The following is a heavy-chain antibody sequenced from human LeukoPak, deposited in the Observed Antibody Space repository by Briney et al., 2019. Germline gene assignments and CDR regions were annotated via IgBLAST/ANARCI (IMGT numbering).Heavy chain of an antibody. V-gene: IGHV4-61*02. J-gene: IGHJ4*02. Sequence: SQTLSLTCTVSGGSISSGSYYWSWIRQPAGKGLEWIGRIYTSGSTNYNPSLKSRVTISVDTSKNQFSLKLSSVTAADTAVYYCARGAYSSGSYYFDYWGQGTLVTVSS. CDR1: GGSISSGSYY. D-gene: IGHD6-19*01. CDR3: ARGAYSSGSYYFDY. CDR2: IYTSGST.